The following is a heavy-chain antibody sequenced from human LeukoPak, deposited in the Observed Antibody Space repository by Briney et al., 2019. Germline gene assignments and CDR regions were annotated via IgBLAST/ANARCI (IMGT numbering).Heavy chain of an antibody. J-gene: IGHJ6*03. CDR1: GFTFSSYE. Sequence: GGSLRLSCAASGFTFSSYEMHRVRQAPGKGLEWVSYISSSGSTIYYADSVKGRFTISRDNVKNSLYLQMNSLRAEDTAIYYCARDRSDFSFLYHYFYMDVWGKGTTVTVSS. D-gene: IGHD3-3*01. CDR3: ARDRSDFSFLYHYFYMDV. CDR2: ISSSGSTI. V-gene: IGHV3-48*03.